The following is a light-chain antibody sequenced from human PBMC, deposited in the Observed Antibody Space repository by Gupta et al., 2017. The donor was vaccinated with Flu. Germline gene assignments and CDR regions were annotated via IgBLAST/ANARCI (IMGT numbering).Light chain of an antibody. CDR3: NAYTNTAIRV. J-gene: IGLJ3*02. Sequence: SITISGTGSSSDIGAHDYVSWYQQHPGKAPKVIIYEVSNRPSGVSNRFSASKSGNTASLTISGLQAEDEADYYCNAYTNTAIRVFGGGTKLTVL. CDR1: SSDIGAHDY. CDR2: EVS. V-gene: IGLV2-14*01.